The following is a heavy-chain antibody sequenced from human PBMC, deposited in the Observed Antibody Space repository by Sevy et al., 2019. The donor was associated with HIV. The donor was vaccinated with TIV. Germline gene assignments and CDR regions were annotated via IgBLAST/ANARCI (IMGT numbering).Heavy chain of an antibody. CDR2: IYYSGST. CDR3: ARVHSGYDYSYYYYMDV. V-gene: IGHV4-31*03. J-gene: IGHJ6*03. Sequence: SETLSLTCTVSGGSISSGGYYWSWIRQHPGKGLEWIGYIYYSGSTYYNPSLKSRVTISVDTSKNQFSLKLSSVTAADTAVYYCARVHSGYDYSYYYYMDVWGKRTTVTVSS. CDR1: GGSISSGGYY. D-gene: IGHD5-12*01.